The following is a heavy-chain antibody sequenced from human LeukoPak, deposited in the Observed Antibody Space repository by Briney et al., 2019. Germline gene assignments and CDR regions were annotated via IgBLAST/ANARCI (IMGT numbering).Heavy chain of an antibody. Sequence: GGSLRLSCAASGFTFSSYEMNWVRQAPGKGLEWVSYISSSGSTIYYADSVKGRFTISRDNAKNSLYLQMNSLRAEDTALYYCAREVGYDDYGYYYYYMDVWGKGTTVTVSS. J-gene: IGHJ6*03. CDR1: GFTFSSYE. D-gene: IGHD4-17*01. CDR3: AREVGYDDYGYYYYYMDV. V-gene: IGHV3-48*03. CDR2: ISSSGSTI.